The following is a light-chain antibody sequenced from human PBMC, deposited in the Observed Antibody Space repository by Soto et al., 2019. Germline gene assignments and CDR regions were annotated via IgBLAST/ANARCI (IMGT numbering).Light chain of an antibody. CDR2: GNT. J-gene: IGLJ3*02. CDR3: QSYDSSLINSV. Sequence: QSVLTQPPSVSGAPGQRVTISCIGSTSNIGAGYDVHWYQQFPGTAPKLLIHGNTNRPSGVPDRFSGSKSGTSAFLAITGLQAEDEADYYCQSYDSSLINSVFGGGTKLTVL. CDR1: TSNIGAGYD. V-gene: IGLV1-40*01.